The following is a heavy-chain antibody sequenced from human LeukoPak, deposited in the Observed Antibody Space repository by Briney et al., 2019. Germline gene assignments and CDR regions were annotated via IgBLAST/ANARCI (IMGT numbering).Heavy chain of an antibody. D-gene: IGHD2-2*01. CDR1: GYTFSSYG. V-gene: IGHV1-18*01. Sequence: ASVKVSCKASGYTFSSYGISWMRQAPGQGLDWMGWISAYNGNTNYAQKLQGRVTMTTDTSTSTAYMELRSLRSDDTAVYYCATQYCSSTSCYPYWVDYWGQGTLVTVSS. J-gene: IGHJ4*02. CDR2: ISAYNGNT. CDR3: ATQYCSSTSCYPYWVDY.